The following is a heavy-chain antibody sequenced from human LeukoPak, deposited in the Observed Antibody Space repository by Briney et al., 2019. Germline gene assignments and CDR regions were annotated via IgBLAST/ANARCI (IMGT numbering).Heavy chain of an antibody. CDR2: ISNDGGTT. CDR1: GFTFSSYA. CDR3: AKDRLSNGDPAGY. Sequence: PGRSLRLSCAASGFTFSSYAMHWVRQAPGKGPEWVAVISNDGGTTFYADSVKGRFTISRDNSKNTLHLQMNSLRAEDTAIYYCAKDRLSNGDPAGYWGQGTLVTVSS. V-gene: IGHV3-30*04. D-gene: IGHD4-17*01. J-gene: IGHJ4*02.